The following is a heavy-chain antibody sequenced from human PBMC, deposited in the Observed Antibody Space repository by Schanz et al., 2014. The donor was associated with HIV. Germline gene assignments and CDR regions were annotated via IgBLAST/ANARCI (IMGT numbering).Heavy chain of an antibody. D-gene: IGHD5-18*01. CDR2: IKQDGSEK. Sequence: EVQLVESGEGLVQPGGSLRLSCAASGFTFSSYSMNWVRQAPGKGLEWVANIKQDGSEKYYVDSVKGRFTISRDNPKTSLYLQMSSLRAEDTAVYYCAREGATGYITYWGQGTLVTVSS. CDR3: AREGATGYITY. CDR1: GFTFSSYS. J-gene: IGHJ4*02. V-gene: IGHV3-7*01.